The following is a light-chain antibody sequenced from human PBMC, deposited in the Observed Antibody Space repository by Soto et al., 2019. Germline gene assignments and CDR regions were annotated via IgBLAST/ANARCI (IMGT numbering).Light chain of an antibody. J-gene: IGKJ2*01. CDR2: AVS. V-gene: IGKV1-6*01. CDR1: QGIRND. Sequence: AIQMTQSPSSLSASVGDRVTITCRASQGIRNDLGWYQQKPGTAPKLLIYAVSFLQRGVPSRFSGSGSGTDFTLTISSLQPEDFATYFCLQDYNYPYTFGQGTKLEIK. CDR3: LQDYNYPYT.